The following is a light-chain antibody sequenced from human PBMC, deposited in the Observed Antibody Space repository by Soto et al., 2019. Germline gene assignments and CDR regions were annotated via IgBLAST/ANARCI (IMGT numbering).Light chain of an antibody. CDR3: QQANSFPIT. CDR2: AAS. V-gene: IGKV1-12*01. J-gene: IGKJ5*01. Sequence: DIQMTQSPSSVSASVGDRVTITCRASQGISSGLAWYQQKPGKAPKLLISAASSLQSGVPSRFSGSGAGTDFTLPISSLQPEDFATYYCQQANSFPITFGQGTRLEIK. CDR1: QGISSG.